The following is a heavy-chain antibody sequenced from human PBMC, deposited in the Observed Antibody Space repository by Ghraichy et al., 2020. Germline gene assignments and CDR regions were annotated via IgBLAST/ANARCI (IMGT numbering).Heavy chain of an antibody. CDR1: GGSISSRSHY. CDR3: GRRGIVTVFQEVYMDDGFDV. J-gene: IGHJ3*01. Sequence: SETLSLTCTVSGGSISSRSHYWGWIRQPPGKELQWIGSIYYTGNTFYSPSLMSRATISIDTSENHFSLKLNSVTAADTAVYYCGRRGIVTVFQEVYMDDGFDVWGQGTTVTVSS. D-gene: IGHD3-3*01. CDR2: IYYTGNT. V-gene: IGHV4-39*02.